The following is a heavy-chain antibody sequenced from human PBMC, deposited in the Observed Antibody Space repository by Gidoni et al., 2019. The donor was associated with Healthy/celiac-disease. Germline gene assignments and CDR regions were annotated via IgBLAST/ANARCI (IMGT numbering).Heavy chain of an antibody. J-gene: IGHJ4*02. CDR1: GGSFRGYY. CDR2: INHSGST. CDR3: ASICDSSGYFLSERVDY. D-gene: IGHD3-22*01. V-gene: IGHV4-34*01. Sequence: QVQLQQRGAGLLKPSETLSLTCAVYGGSFRGYYWSWIRQPPGKGLEWIGEINHSGSTNYNPSLKSRVTISVDTSKNQFSLKLSSVTAADTAVYYCASICDSSGYFLSERVDYWGQGTLVTVSS.